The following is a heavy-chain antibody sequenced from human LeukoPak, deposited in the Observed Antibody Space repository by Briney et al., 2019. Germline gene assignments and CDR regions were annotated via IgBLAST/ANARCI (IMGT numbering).Heavy chain of an antibody. D-gene: IGHD3-22*01. CDR3: AKAETYYYDNSGYIDY. V-gene: IGHV3-7*03. J-gene: IGHJ4*02. Sequence: GGSLRLSCVVSGFTFNRCWMNWVRQAPGKGLEWVAHINPDGRDTYYVDSVKGRFTISRDNAQNSMYLQMNSLRVEDTAVCYCAKAETYYYDNSGYIDYWGQGTLVTVSS. CDR2: INPDGRDT. CDR1: GFTFNRCW.